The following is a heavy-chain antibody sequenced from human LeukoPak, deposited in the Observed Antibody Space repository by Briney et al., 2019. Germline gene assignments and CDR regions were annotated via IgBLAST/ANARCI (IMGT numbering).Heavy chain of an antibody. CDR1: GFTFSSYS. V-gene: IGHV3-21*01. CDR3: ASRGYGDYDGSRVIDY. D-gene: IGHD4-17*01. Sequence: GGSLRRSCAASGFTFSSYSMNWVRQAPGKGLEWVSSISSSSSYIYYADSVKGRFTISRDNAKNSLYLQMNSLRAEDTAVYYCASRGYGDYDGSRVIDYWGQGTLVTVSS. CDR2: ISSSSSYI. J-gene: IGHJ4*02.